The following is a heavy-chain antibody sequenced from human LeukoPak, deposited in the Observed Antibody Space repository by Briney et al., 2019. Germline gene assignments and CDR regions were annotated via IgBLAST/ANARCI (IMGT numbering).Heavy chain of an antibody. V-gene: IGHV3-7*01. Sequence: GGSLRLSCAASGFTFSSYWMTWVRQAPGKGLEWVANINRDASEKYYVDSVKGRFTISRDNAKNSLYLQMTSLRADDTAVYYCARDNPMVYATYDHWGQGTLLTVSS. CDR3: ARDNPMVYATYDH. J-gene: IGHJ4*02. CDR1: GFTFSSYW. D-gene: IGHD2-8*01. CDR2: INRDASEK.